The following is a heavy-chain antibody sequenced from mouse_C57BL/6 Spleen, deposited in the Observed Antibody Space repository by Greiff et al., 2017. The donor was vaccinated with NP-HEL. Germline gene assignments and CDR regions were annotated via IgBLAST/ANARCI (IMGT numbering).Heavy chain of an antibody. J-gene: IGHJ3*01. Sequence: VQLQQPGAELVKPGASVKLSCKASGYTFTSYWMQWVKQRPGQGLEWIGEIDPSDSYTNYNQKFKGKATLTVDTSSSTAYMQLSSLTSEDSAVYYCARRGTESSPAWFAYWGQGTLVTVSA. CDR3: ARRGTESSPAWFAY. D-gene: IGHD1-1*01. CDR2: IDPSDSYT. V-gene: IGHV1-50*01. CDR1: GYTFTSYW.